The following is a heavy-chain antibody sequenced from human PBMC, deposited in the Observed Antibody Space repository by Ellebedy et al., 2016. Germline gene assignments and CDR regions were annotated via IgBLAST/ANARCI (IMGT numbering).Heavy chain of an antibody. CDR2: IYYSGST. V-gene: IGHV4-59*08. J-gene: IGHJ5*02. CDR1: GGSISSYY. Sequence: SETLSLTXTVSGGSISSYYWSWIRQPPGKGLEWIGYIYYSGSTNYNPSLKSRVTISVDTSKNQFSLKLSSVTAADTAVYYCARARSNCSGGSCYSGTFDPWGQGTLVTVSS. CDR3: ARARSNCSGGSCYSGTFDP. D-gene: IGHD2-15*01.